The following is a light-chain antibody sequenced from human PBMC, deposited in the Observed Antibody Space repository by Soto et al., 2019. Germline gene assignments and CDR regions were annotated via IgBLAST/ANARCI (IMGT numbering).Light chain of an antibody. CDR3: QQYNNWPPWT. CDR1: QSVSNI. Sequence: ILMTQSPATLSVSPGERATLSCRASQSVSNILAWYQQKPGQATRLLIYDASTRATGIPARFSGSGSGTEFTLTIRGLQSEDFAVYYCQQYNNWPPWTFGQGTKVEIK. J-gene: IGKJ1*01. CDR2: DAS. V-gene: IGKV3-15*01.